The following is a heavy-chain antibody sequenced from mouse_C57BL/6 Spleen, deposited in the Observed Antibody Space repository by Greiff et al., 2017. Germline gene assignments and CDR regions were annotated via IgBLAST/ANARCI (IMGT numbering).Heavy chain of an antibody. J-gene: IGHJ3*01. V-gene: IGHV2-5*01. CDR2: IWSGGST. CDR1: GFSLTSYG. D-gene: IGHD4-1*01. Sequence: VQLQQSGPGLVQPSQSLSITCTVSGFSLTSYGVHWVRQSPGKGLEWLGVIWSGGSTDYNAAYMSRLCTTKDNSNSQVFFKMNSLRTADTAIYYCSPLTGTKAWFAYWGQGTLVTVSA. CDR3: SPLTGTKAWFAY.